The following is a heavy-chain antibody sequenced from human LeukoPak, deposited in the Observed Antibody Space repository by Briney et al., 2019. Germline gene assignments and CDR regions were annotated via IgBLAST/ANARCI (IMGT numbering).Heavy chain of an antibody. CDR1: GYTFSIHW. D-gene: IGHD6-13*01. CDR3: GRIAAGGISS. J-gene: IGHJ5*02. Sequence: GGSLRLSCGACGYTFSIHWMSWVRQAPGKGLEWVANIKQDGSEKYHVDSVRARFTISRKIAKHSLYLHVNSLSRGDPAVYLCGRIAAGGISSWGEGALFTVS. CDR2: IKQDGSEK. V-gene: IGHV3-7*01.